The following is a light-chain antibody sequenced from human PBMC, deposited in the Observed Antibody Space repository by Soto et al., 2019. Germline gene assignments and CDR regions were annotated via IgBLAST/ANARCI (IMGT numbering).Light chain of an antibody. CDR3: QQYNGYPIT. CDR1: QRISSW. J-gene: IGKJ4*01. Sequence: DIQMTQSPSTLSASVGDRVTITCRASQRISSWLAWYQEKPGKAPNLLIYDASSLESGVPSRFSGSGSGTEFTLTISSLQPDDFATYHCQQYNGYPITFGGGTKVEIK. CDR2: DAS. V-gene: IGKV1-5*01.